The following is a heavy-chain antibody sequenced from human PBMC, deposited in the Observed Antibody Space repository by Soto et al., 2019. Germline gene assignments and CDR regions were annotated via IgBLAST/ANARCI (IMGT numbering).Heavy chain of an antibody. CDR1: GGSISNYY. CDR3: ARAVLPATAPFDY. Sequence: QVQLQESGPRLVKPSETLSLTCIVSGGSISNYYWSWIRQPPGKGLEWIGYIYYSGSTNYNPSLQSRVTISVDTSNNQFSLKLSSVTAVDTAVYCVARAVLPATAPFDYWGQGTLVTFSS. J-gene: IGHJ4*02. CDR2: IYYSGST. D-gene: IGHD2-2*01. V-gene: IGHV4-59*01.